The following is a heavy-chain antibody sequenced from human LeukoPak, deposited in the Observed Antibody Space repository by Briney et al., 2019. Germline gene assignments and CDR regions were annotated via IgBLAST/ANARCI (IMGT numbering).Heavy chain of an antibody. CDR1: GGSFSGYY. Sequence: SETLSLTCAVYGGSFSGYYWSWIRQPPGKGLEWIGEINHSGSTNYNPSLKSRVTISVDTSKNQFSLKLSSVTAADTAVYYCARGGGSSSWYESYWGQGTLVTVSS. J-gene: IGHJ4*02. CDR3: ARGGGSSSWYESY. CDR2: INHSGST. V-gene: IGHV4-34*01. D-gene: IGHD6-13*01.